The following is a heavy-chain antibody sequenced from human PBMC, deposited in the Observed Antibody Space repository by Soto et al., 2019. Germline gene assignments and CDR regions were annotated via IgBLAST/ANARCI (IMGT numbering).Heavy chain of an antibody. J-gene: IGHJ6*02. CDR2: MSSSISTK. V-gene: IGHV3-48*02. Sequence: PGGSLRLSCAASGFTFSRYSMNWVRQAPGQALEWVSYMSSSISTKYYADSVKGRFTISRDNAKNSLYLQMNSLRDEDTAVYYCASPVTRYCGGDCSDGMDVWGQGTTVTVSS. CDR1: GFTFSRYS. CDR3: ASPVTRYCGGDCSDGMDV. D-gene: IGHD2-21*02.